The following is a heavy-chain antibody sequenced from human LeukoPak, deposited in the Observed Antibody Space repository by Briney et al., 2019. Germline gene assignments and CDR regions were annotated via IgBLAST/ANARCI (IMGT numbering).Heavy chain of an antibody. CDR3: AKVRGLYDSSGYYAH. D-gene: IGHD3-22*01. V-gene: IGHV3-23*01. Sequence: GGSLRLSCAASGFTFSDYAMTWVRQAPGKGLEWVATISGSGVMTYYADSVKGRFTISRDNSKNTLYLQMNSLRAEDTAVYYCAKVRGLYDSSGYYAHWGQGTLVTVSS. CDR2: ISGSGVMT. CDR1: GFTFSDYA. J-gene: IGHJ4*02.